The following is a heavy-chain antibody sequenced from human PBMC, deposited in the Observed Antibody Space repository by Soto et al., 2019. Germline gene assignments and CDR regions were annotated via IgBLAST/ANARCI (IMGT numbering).Heavy chain of an antibody. J-gene: IGHJ4*02. CDR3: AKRYDSSGYYDY. CDR2: ISGSGGST. V-gene: IGHV3-23*01. CDR1: GFTFSSYA. D-gene: IGHD3-22*01. Sequence: LRLSCAASGFTFSSYAMSWVRQAPGKGLEWVSAISGSGGSTYYADSVKGRFTISRDNSKNTLYLQMNSLRAEDTAVYYCAKRYDSSGYYDYWGQGTLVTVSS.